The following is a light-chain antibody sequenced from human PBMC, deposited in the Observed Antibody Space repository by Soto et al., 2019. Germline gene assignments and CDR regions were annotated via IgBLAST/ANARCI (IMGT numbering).Light chain of an antibody. CDR1: SSDIGPYDY. CDR3: TTFAPGRIYV. CDR2: EVS. V-gene: IGLV2-14*01. J-gene: IGLJ1*01. Sequence: QSALTQPASVSGSPGQSITISCSGASSDIGPYDYVSWYQHHPGRAPKLLIYEVSNRPSGVSYRFSGSKSGNTASLTISGLQAEDEGDYYSTTFAPGRIYVFGSGTKLTVL.